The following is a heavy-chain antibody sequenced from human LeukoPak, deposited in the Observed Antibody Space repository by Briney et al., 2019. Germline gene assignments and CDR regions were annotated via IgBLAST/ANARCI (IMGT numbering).Heavy chain of an antibody. CDR3: ARWNYFDNSGYYSDWYFDL. CDR1: GGSLSRYC. D-gene: IGHD3-22*01. V-gene: IGHV4-59*08. Sequence: SETLSLTCSVSGGSLSRYCWSWVRQPPGKGLEWIGYIHHTGSTNYNPSLKSRVTMPRDASKNQFSIELMSVTASDTAVYYCARWNYFDNSGYYSDWYFDLWGRGTLVTVSS. CDR2: IHHTGST. J-gene: IGHJ2*01.